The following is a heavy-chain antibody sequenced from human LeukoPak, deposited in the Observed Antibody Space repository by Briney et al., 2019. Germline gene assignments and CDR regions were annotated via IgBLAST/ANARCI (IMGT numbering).Heavy chain of an antibody. Sequence: SETLSLTCAVSGGSISSGGYSWSWIRQPPGKGLEWIGSIYYSGSTYYNPSLKSRVTISVDTSKNQFSLKLSSVTAADTAVYYCARHEIDYYDSSGYYWGAFDIWGQGTMVTVSS. V-gene: IGHV4-39*01. CDR1: GGSISSGGYS. CDR3: ARHEIDYYDSSGYYWGAFDI. J-gene: IGHJ3*02. CDR2: IYYSGST. D-gene: IGHD3-22*01.